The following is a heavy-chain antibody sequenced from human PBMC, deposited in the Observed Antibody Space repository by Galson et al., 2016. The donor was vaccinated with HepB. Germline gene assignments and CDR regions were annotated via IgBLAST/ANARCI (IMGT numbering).Heavy chain of an antibody. J-gene: IGHJ6*02. V-gene: IGHV3-64*02. D-gene: IGHD4-17*01. CDR3: ASPVYGEYISYYYYGMDV. CDR2: ISSDGGST. CDR1: GFTFSNFA. Sequence: SLRLSCAASGFTFSNFAMHWVRQAPGKGLEYVSGISSDGGSTFYADSVKDRFTVTRDNSKNTLYLQMGSLRADDIAVYYCASPVYGEYISYYYYGMDVWGQGTTVTVSS.